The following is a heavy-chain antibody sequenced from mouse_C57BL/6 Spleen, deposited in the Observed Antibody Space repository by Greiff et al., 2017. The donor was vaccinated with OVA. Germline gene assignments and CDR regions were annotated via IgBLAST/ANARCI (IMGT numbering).Heavy chain of an antibody. Sequence: EVQLQESGPGLVKPSQSLSLTCSVTGYSITSGYYWNWIRQFPGNKLEWMGYISYDGSNNYNPSLKNRISITRDTSKNKFFLKLNSVTTEDTATYYCARDQGYYFDYWGQGTTLTVSS. CDR3: ARDQGYYFDY. CDR2: ISYDGSN. CDR1: GYSITSGYY. J-gene: IGHJ2*01. D-gene: IGHD3-2*02. V-gene: IGHV3-6*01.